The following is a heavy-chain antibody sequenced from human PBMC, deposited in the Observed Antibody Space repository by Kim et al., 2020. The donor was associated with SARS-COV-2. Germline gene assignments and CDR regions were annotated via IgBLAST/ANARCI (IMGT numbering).Heavy chain of an antibody. J-gene: IGHJ6*02. CDR3: AKDYYYGSGSYYPSANAYGMDV. D-gene: IGHD3-10*01. CDR2: IWYDGSNK. Sequence: GGSLRLSCAASGFTFSSYGMHWVRQAPGKGLEWVAVIWYDGSNKYYADSVKGRFTISRDNSKNTLYLQMNSLRAEDTAVYYCAKDYYYGSGSYYPSANAYGMDVWGQGTTVTVSS. V-gene: IGHV3-33*06. CDR1: GFTFSSYG.